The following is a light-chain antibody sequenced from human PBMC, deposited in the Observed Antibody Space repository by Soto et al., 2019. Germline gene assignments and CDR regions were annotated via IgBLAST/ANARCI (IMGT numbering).Light chain of an antibody. Sequence: TVLTQSPGTLSVSPYERATLSWIASPSVSGSNLAWYQQKPGQAPRLLIFGASTRATGIPARFSGSGSGTEFTLTISSLRSEDFTIYYCQQYNNWPRTFGQGTKVDI. J-gene: IGKJ1*01. CDR1: PSVSGSN. CDR3: QQYNNWPRT. CDR2: GAS. V-gene: IGKV3-15*01.